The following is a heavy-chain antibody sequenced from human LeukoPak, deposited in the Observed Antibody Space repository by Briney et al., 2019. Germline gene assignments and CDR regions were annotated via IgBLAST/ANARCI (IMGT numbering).Heavy chain of an antibody. CDR2: INIGGTNT. CDR1: GFAFSDYY. J-gene: IGHJ5*02. CDR3: ATDGAGFDT. Sequence: GGSLRLSCAASGFAFSDYYMSWIRQAPGKGLEWLSYINIGGTNTHYADSVKGRFTISRDNAKKSLYLEMNNLRAEDTAVYYCATDGAGFDTWGQGVLVTVSS. V-gene: IGHV3-11*01.